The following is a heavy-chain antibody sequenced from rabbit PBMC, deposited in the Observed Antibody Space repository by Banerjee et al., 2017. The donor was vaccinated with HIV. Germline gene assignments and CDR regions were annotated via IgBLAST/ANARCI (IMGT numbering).Heavy chain of an antibody. D-gene: IGHD6-1*01. CDR3: ARGYAGYGYASDL. J-gene: IGHJ3*01. CDR2: IEIGDGDT. V-gene: IGHV1S45*01. Sequence: QEQLKETGGGLVQPGGSLTLSCTASGFDFSRYYMSWVRQAPGKGLEWIGCIEIGDGDTYYASWAKGRFTISKTSSTTVTLQMTSLTAADTATYFCARGYAGYGYASDLWGQGTLVTVS. CDR1: GFDFSRYYM.